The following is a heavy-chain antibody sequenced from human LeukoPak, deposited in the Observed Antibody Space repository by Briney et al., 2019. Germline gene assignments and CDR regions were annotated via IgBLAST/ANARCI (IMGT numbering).Heavy chain of an antibody. CDR1: GYSISSGYF. V-gene: IGHV4-38-2*02. D-gene: IGHD3-9*01. Sequence: SETLSLTCIVSGYSISSGYFWAWIRKPAGKGLEWIGTFYHSGNTYYNPSLKNRVTVSVDTSKNQFSLKLSSVTAADTAVYYCARTPHSLNSHFDYWGQGILVTVSS. CDR2: FYHSGNT. CDR3: ARTPHSLNSHFDY. J-gene: IGHJ4*02.